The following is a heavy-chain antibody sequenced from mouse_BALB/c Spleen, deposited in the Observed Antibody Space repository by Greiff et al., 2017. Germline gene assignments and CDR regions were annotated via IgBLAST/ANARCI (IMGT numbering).Heavy chain of an antibody. CDR1: GFNFKDTY. V-gene: IGHV14-3*02. J-gene: IGHJ2*01. D-gene: IGHD2-4*01. Sequence: VQLQQSGAELVKPGASVKLSCTASGFNFKDTYMHWVKQSPEQGLEWIGRIDPANGNTKYDPKFQGKATITADTSSNTAYLQFGSLTSEDTAVYYCAGDYDDFDYWGQGTTLTVSS. CDR3: AGDYDDFDY. CDR2: IDPANGNT.